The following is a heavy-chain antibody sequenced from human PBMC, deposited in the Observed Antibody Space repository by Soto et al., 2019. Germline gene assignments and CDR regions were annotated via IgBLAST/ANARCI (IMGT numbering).Heavy chain of an antibody. CDR3: AAGFLGGLDY. V-gene: IGHV4-59*08. J-gene: IGHJ4*02. CDR1: GGSISSYY. D-gene: IGHD3-10*01. Sequence: TSETLSLTCTVSGGSISSYYWSWIRQPPGKGLEWIGYIYYSGSTNYNPSLKSRVTISVDTSKNQFSLKLSSVTAADTAVYYCAAGFLGGLDYWGQGTLVTVSS. CDR2: IYYSGST.